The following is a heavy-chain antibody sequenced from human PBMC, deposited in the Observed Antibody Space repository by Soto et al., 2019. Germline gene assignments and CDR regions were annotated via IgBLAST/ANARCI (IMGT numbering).Heavy chain of an antibody. D-gene: IGHD3-3*01. V-gene: IGHV3-30-3*01. CDR3: ARERRYDDFWSGHFAY. Sequence: QVQLVESGGGVVQPGRSLRLSCAASGFTFSSYAMHWVRQAPGKGLEWVAVISYDGSNKYYADSVKGRFTISRDNSKNTLYLQMNSLRAEDTAVYYCARERRYDDFWSGHFAYWGQGTLVTVSS. CDR1: GFTFSSYA. CDR2: ISYDGSNK. J-gene: IGHJ4*02.